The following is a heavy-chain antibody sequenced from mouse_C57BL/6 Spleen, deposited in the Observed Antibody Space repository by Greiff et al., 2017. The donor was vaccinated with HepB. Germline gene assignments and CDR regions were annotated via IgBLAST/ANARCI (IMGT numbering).Heavy chain of an antibody. CDR1: GYTFTSYW. D-gene: IGHD2-4*01. CDR3: ARRYDYLFDY. J-gene: IGHJ2*01. V-gene: IGHV1-64*01. CDR2: IHPNSGST. Sequence: VQLQQSGAELVKPGASVKLSCKASGYTFTSYWMHWVKQRPGQGLEWIGMIHPNSGSTNYNEKFKSKATLTVDKSSSTAYMQLSSLTSEDSAVYYCARRYDYLFDYWGQGTTLTVSS.